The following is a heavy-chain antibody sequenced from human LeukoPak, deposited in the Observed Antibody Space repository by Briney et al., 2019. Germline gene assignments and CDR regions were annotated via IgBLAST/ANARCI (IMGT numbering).Heavy chain of an antibody. D-gene: IGHD7-27*01. V-gene: IGHV4-30-2*01. CDR1: GGSISSGGYY. CDR2: IYHSGST. J-gene: IGHJ6*03. CDR3: ARVFGSLGIADYYYYMDV. Sequence: PSETLSLTCTVSGGSISSGGYYWSWIRQPPGKGLEWIGYIYHSGSTYYNPSLKSRVTISVDRSKNQFSLKLSSVTAADTAVYYCARVFGSLGIADYYYYMDVWGKGTTVTVSS.